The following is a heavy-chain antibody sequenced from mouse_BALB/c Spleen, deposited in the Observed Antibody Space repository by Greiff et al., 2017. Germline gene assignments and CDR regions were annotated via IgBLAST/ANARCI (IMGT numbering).Heavy chain of an antibody. D-gene: IGHD2-14*01. Sequence: VKLVESGPSLVQPSQSLSITCTVSGFSLTSYGVHWVRQSPGKGLEWLGVIWRGGSTDYNAAFMSRLSITKDNSKSQVFFKMNSLQADDTAIYYCAKGYYRYDGYAMDYWGQGTSVTVSS. CDR3: AKGYYRYDGYAMDY. CDR1: GFSLTSYG. J-gene: IGHJ4*01. V-gene: IGHV2-5-1*01. CDR2: IWRGGST.